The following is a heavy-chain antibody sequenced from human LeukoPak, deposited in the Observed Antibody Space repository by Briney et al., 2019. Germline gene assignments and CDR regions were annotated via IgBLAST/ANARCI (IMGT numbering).Heavy chain of an antibody. CDR2: IYYSGST. D-gene: IGHD4-17*01. Sequence: SQTLSLTCTVSGGSISSGDYYWSWIRQPPGKGLEWIGYIYYSGSTYYNPSLKSRVTISVDTSKNQFSLKLSSVTAADTAAYYCATGNQRGDYLDYWGQGTLVTVSS. CDR3: ATGNQRGDYLDY. J-gene: IGHJ4*02. V-gene: IGHV4-30-4*01. CDR1: GGSISSGDYY.